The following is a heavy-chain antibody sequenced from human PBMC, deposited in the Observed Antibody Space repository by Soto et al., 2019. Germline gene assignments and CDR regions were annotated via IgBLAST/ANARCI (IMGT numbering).Heavy chain of an antibody. D-gene: IGHD3-3*02. V-gene: IGHV3-74*01. CDR2: IKGDESST. J-gene: IGHJ4*02. Sequence: EVQLVESGGDSVQPGGSLRLSCAASGFTFSTYWMHWVRQAPGEGLVWVSRIKGDESSTSSADSVKGRFTISRDNAKNTLYLHMNSLRADDAAVYYCARGAFPNYYVDYWGQGTLVTVSS. CDR1: GFTFSTYW. CDR3: ARGAFPNYYVDY.